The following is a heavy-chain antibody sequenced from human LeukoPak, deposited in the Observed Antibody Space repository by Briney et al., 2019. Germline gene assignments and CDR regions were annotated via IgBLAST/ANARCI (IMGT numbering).Heavy chain of an antibody. CDR1: GGTFSSYA. CDR3: ATVKRYYDFWSGYYSPYYFDY. Sequence: SVKVSCKASGGTFSSYAISWVRQAPGQGLEWMGGIIPIFGTANYAQKFQGRVTITADESTSTAYMELSSLRSEDTAVYYCATVKRYYDFWSGYYSPYYFDYWGQGTLVTVSS. CDR2: IIPIFGTA. V-gene: IGHV1-69*01. D-gene: IGHD3-3*01. J-gene: IGHJ4*02.